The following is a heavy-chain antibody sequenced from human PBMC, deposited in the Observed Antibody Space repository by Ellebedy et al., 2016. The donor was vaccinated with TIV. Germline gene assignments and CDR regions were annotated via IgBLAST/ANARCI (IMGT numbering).Heavy chain of an antibody. J-gene: IGHJ6*02. D-gene: IGHD2-15*01. CDR1: GGSFSGYY. V-gene: IGHV4-34*01. Sequence: SETLSLTXAVYGGSFSGYYWSWIRQPPGKGLEWIGEINHSGSTNYNPSLKSRVTISVDTSKNQFSLKLSSVTAADTAVYYCARVGCSGGRCQPEHYGMDVWGQGTTVTVSS. CDR3: ARVGCSGGRCQPEHYGMDV. CDR2: INHSGST.